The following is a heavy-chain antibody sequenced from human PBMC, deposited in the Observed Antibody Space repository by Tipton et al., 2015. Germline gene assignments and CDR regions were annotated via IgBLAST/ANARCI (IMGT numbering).Heavy chain of an antibody. J-gene: IGHJ6*02. Sequence: SLRLSCAASGFIFSTYEMHWVRQAPGKGLEWLSYIRSSGSNINDADSVRGRFTISRDNAKNSLYLQMSRLRAEDTAVYYCARERGLLYHSAMAVWGQGTTVPVSS. CDR2: IRSSGSNI. CDR1: GFIFSTYE. CDR3: ARERGLLYHSAMAV. D-gene: IGHD2-2*02. V-gene: IGHV3-48*03.